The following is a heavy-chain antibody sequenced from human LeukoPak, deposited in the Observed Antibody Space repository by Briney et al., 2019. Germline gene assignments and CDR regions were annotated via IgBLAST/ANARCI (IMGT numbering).Heavy chain of an antibody. J-gene: IGHJ4*02. CDR1: GGSISSYY. V-gene: IGHV4-59*01. CDR3: ARAGGVDTAMDANFDY. CDR2: IYYNGGT. Sequence: PSETLSLTCTVAGGSISSYYWSWIRQPPGKGLEWIGYIYYNGGTNYNPSLRSRVTISVDTSKNHFSLRLSSVTAADTAMYYCARAGGVDTAMDANFDYWGQGTLVTVSS. D-gene: IGHD5-18*01.